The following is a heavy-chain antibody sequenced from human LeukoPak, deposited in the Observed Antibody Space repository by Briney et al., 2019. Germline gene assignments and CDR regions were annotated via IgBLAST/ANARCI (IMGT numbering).Heavy chain of an antibody. J-gene: IGHJ5*02. CDR1: GGSFSGYY. D-gene: IGHD3-10*01. Sequence: SETLSLTCAVYGGSFSGYYWSWIRQPPGKGLEWIGNIYYSESTFYNSSLKSRVTISVDTSKNQFSLKLSSVTAADTAVYYCARRNYYGSGSSRAGQFDPWGQGTLVTVSS. CDR3: ARRNYYGSGSSRAGQFDP. CDR2: IYYSEST. V-gene: IGHV4-34*01.